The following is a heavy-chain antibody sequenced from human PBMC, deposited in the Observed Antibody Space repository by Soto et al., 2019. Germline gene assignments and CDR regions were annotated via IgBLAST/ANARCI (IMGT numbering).Heavy chain of an antibody. Sequence: GGSLRLSCAASGFTFSSYAMSWVRQAPGKGLEWVSAISGSGGSTYYADSVKGRFTISRDNSKNTLYLQMNSLRAEDTAVYYCAKRPGIIRSTLYYYYYMDVWGKGTTVTVSS. V-gene: IGHV3-23*01. D-gene: IGHD3-3*01. CDR1: GFTFSSYA. J-gene: IGHJ6*03. CDR3: AKRPGIIRSTLYYYYYMDV. CDR2: ISGSGGST.